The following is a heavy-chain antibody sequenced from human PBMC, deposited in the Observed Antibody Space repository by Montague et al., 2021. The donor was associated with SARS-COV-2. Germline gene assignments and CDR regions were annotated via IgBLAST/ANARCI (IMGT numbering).Heavy chain of an antibody. Sequence: SETLSLTCAVYGGSFSDYYWSWIRQPPGKGLEWIGEINHRGTSNYNPSLKGRVSISVDTSKNQFSLYLGSVTAADTAVYYCARGRQHFNIIVVVMTGGEYYFDYWGQGTLVTVSS. CDR1: GGSFSDYY. J-gene: IGHJ4*02. CDR2: INHRGTS. D-gene: IGHD3-22*01. CDR3: ARGRQHFNIIVVVMTGGEYYFDY. V-gene: IGHV4-34*01.